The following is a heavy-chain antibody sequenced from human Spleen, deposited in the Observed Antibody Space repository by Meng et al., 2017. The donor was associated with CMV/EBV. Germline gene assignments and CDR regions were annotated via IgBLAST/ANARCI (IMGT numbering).Heavy chain of an antibody. CDR1: GFHFSTYS. CDR2: ISSSGTYI. CDR3: AKVRFLEWILSVDDVFDI. J-gene: IGHJ3*02. Sequence: GGSLRLSCAASGFHFSTYSMNWVRQAPGKGLEWVSSISSSGTYIYYADSVKGRFTISRDSAKHSLYLQLNNLRAEDTAVYYCAKVRFLEWILSVDDVFDIWGQGTMVTVSS. D-gene: IGHD3-3*01. V-gene: IGHV3-21*06.